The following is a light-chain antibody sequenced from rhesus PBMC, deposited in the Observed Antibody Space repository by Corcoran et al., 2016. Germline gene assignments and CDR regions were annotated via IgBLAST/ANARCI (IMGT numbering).Light chain of an antibody. Sequence: DIQMTQSPSSLSTSVGDRVTIICRASQDISSYLNWYPQKPGKAPKRLIFAASSLESGVPSRFSGSGSRTDSTPTISSLQPEDFGTYYCVQYDSDPITFGPGTKLDIK. CDR1: QDISSY. V-gene: IGKV1-43*02. CDR3: VQYDSDPIT. CDR2: AAS. J-gene: IGKJ3*01.